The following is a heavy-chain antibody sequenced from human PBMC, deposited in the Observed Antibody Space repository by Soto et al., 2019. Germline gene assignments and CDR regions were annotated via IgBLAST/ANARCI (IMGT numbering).Heavy chain of an antibody. J-gene: IGHJ5*02. Sequence: GGSLRLSCAASGFTFSSYGMHWVRQAPGKGLEWVSYISSSSSTIYYADSVKGRFTISRGNAKNSLYLQMNSLRAEDTAVYYCARDTAAGTFVWFDPWGKGTLVTVSS. D-gene: IGHD6-13*01. CDR2: ISSSSSTI. CDR1: GFTFSSYG. V-gene: IGHV3-48*01. CDR3: ARDTAAGTFVWFDP.